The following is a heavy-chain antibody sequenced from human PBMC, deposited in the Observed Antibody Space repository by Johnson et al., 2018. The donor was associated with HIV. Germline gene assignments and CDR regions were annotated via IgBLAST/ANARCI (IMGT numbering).Heavy chain of an antibody. J-gene: IGHJ3*01. CDR3: AKERLLHDAFDF. CDR1: GFTFSSYG. CDR2: ISYDGKNK. Sequence: QVQLVESGGGLVQPGGSLRLSCAGSGFTFSSYGMHWVRQAPGKGLEWVAVISYDGKNKYYADSVKGRFTISRDKSKYTMYLQMNSLRDEDTAVYHCAKERLLHDAFDFWGQGTMVTVSS. D-gene: IGHD5-18*01. V-gene: IGHV3-30*18.